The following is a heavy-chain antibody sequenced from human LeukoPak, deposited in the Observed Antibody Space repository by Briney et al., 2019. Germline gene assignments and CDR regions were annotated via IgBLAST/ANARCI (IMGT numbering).Heavy chain of an antibody. CDR2: IKQDGSEK. Sequence: GGSLRLSCAASGFTFSSYWMSWVRQAPGKGLEWVANIKQDGSEKYYVDSVKGRFTISRDNAKNSLYLQMNSLRAEDTAFYYCAKDMTAYYYGSGSYYRPNYFDYWGQGTLVTVSS. J-gene: IGHJ4*02. CDR1: GFTFSSYW. V-gene: IGHV3-7*03. CDR3: AKDMTAYYYGSGSYYRPNYFDY. D-gene: IGHD3-10*01.